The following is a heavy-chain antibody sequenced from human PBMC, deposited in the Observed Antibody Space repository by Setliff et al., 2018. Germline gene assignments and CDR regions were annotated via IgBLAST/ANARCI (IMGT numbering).Heavy chain of an antibody. V-gene: IGHV3-21*01. Sequence: SLRLSCAASGFTFSSNNMHWVRQAPGKGLEWVSCISGSSSYIYYADSVEGRFTISRDNAKNSLYLQMNSLRAEDTAVYYCARAPSSSSASWFDPWGQGTLVTV. CDR1: GFTFSSNN. J-gene: IGHJ5*02. D-gene: IGHD6-6*01. CDR2: ISGSSSYI. CDR3: ARAPSSSSASWFDP.